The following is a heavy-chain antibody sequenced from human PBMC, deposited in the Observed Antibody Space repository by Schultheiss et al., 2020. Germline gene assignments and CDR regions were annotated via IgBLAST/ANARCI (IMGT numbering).Heavy chain of an antibody. CDR2: INHRGST. J-gene: IGHJ5*02. Sequence: SETLSLTCAVYGGSFRGYYWSWIRQPPGKGLEWIGEINHRGSTNYNPSLKSRVTISVDTSKNQFSLKLSSVTAADTAVYYCARVQAVAGGGWFDPWGQGTLVTVSS. V-gene: IGHV4-34*01. CDR3: ARVQAVAGGGWFDP. D-gene: IGHD6-19*01. CDR1: GGSFRGYY.